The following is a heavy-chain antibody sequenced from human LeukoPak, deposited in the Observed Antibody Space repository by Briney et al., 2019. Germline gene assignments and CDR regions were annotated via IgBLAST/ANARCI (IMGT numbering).Heavy chain of an antibody. V-gene: IGHV3-74*01. Sequence: PGGSLRLSCAASGFTFSSYWMHWVRQAPGKGLVWVSRISSDGSSTTYADSVKGRFTISRDNAKNTLYLQMNSLRAEDTAVYYCAKDLSGSSPDYWGQGTLVTVSS. CDR1: GFTFSSYW. CDR2: ISSDGSST. D-gene: IGHD1-26*01. CDR3: AKDLSGSSPDY. J-gene: IGHJ4*02.